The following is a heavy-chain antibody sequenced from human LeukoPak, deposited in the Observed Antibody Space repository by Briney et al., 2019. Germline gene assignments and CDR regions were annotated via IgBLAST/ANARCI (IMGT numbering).Heavy chain of an antibody. CDR3: ASIAVAGTLGVSAFDI. CDR1: GGSISSYY. CDR2: IYYSGST. V-gene: IGHV4-59*08. D-gene: IGHD6-19*01. J-gene: IGHJ3*02. Sequence: PSETLSLTCTVSGGSISSYYWSWIRQPPGKGLEWIGYIYYSGSTNYNPSLKGRVTISVDTSKNQFSLKLSSVTAADTAVYYCASIAVAGTLGVSAFDIWGQGTMVTVSS.